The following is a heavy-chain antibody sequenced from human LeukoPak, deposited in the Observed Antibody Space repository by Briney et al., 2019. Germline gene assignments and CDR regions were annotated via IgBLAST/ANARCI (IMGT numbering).Heavy chain of an antibody. CDR1: GFNFADSA. Sequence: GGSLRLSRAASGFNFADSAMRWVRQTPRKGLEVGSLISFNGRNTYYGDSVKGRFTISRDNSKDTVYLQMNSLRAEDTAIFYCARDIELSTWGPGTMVTVSS. V-gene: IGHV3-23*01. CDR2: ISFNGRNT. CDR3: ARDIELST. J-gene: IGHJ3*01. D-gene: IGHD5-12*01.